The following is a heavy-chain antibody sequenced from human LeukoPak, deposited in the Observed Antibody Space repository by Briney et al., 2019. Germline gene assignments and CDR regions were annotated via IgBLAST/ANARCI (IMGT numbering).Heavy chain of an antibody. J-gene: IGHJ4*02. V-gene: IGHV3-30*04. CDR3: AGEPVAGTYYFDY. CDR2: ISYDGSNK. Sequence: GGSLRLSCAASGFTFSSYAMHWVRQAPGKGLEWVAVISYDGSNKYYADSVKGRFTISRDNSKNTLYLQMNSLRAEDTAVYYCAGEPVAGTYYFDYWGQGTLVTVSS. CDR1: GFTFSSYA. D-gene: IGHD6-19*01.